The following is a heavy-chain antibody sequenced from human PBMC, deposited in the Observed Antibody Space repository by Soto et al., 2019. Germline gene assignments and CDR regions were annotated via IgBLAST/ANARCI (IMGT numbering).Heavy chain of an antibody. J-gene: IGHJ6*02. V-gene: IGHV4-4*02. CDR2: IYHSGST. D-gene: IGHD5-12*01. CDR3: ARGGWMDHHYYYYGMDV. CDR1: GGSISSSNW. Sequence: PSEPLSLTFGVSGGSISSSNWWSWVRQPPGKGLEWIGEIYHSGSTNYNPSLKSRVTISVDKSKNQFSLKLSSVTAADTAVYYCARGGWMDHHYYYYGMDVWGQGTTVTVSS.